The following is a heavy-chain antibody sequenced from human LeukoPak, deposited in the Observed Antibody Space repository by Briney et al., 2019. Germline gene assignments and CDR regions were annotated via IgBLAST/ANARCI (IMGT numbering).Heavy chain of an antibody. CDR1: GYSISSGYY. J-gene: IGHJ4*02. Sequence: SETLSLTCAVSGYSISSGYYWGWIRQPPGKGLEWIGSIYHSGSTYYNPSLKSRVTISVGTSKNQFSLKLSSVTAADTAVYYCARHGTMIVVVITHPFDYWGQGTLVTVSS. CDR3: ARHGTMIVVVITHPFDY. D-gene: IGHD3-22*01. CDR2: IYHSGST. V-gene: IGHV4-38-2*01.